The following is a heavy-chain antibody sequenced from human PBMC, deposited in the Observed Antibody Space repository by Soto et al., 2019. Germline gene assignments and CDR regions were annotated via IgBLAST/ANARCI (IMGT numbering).Heavy chain of an antibody. J-gene: IGHJ4*02. CDR2: INAGNGNT. Sequence: ASVKVSCKASGYTFTSYDMHWVRQAPGQRLEWMGWINAGNGNTKYSQKFQGRVTITKDTSATTAYMELSRLIPEDTAVYYCVRDYASDSGVLLDFWGQGTLVTVSS. CDR1: GYTFTSYD. D-gene: IGHD3-22*01. V-gene: IGHV1-3*01. CDR3: VRDYASDSGVLLDF.